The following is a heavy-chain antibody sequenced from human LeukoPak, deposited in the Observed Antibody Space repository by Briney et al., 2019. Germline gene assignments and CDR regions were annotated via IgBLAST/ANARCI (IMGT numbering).Heavy chain of an antibody. CDR3: ARERCSSTSCYRPHNWFDP. V-gene: IGHV3-21*01. CDR1: GFTFSSYS. D-gene: IGHD2-2*01. J-gene: IGHJ5*02. Sequence: GGSLRLSCAASGFTFSSYSMNWVRQAPGKGLEWVSSISSSSSYIYYADSVKGRFTISRDNAKNSLYLQMNSLRAEDTAVYYCARERCSSTSCYRPHNWFDPWGQGTLVTVSS. CDR2: ISSSSSYI.